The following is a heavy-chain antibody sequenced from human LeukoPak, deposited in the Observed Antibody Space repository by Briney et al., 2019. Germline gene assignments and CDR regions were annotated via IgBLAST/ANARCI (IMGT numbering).Heavy chain of an antibody. J-gene: IGHJ3*02. CDR2: IYYSGST. CDR3: ARHLGSCSSTSCYALNDAFDI. CDR1: GGSISSSSYY. Sequence: SETLSLTCTVSGGSISSSSYYWGWIRQPLGKGLEWIGSIYYSGSTYYNPSLKSRVTISVDTSKNQFSLKLSSVTAADTAVYYCARHLGSCSSTSCYALNDAFDIWGQGTMVTVSS. D-gene: IGHD2-2*01. V-gene: IGHV4-39*01.